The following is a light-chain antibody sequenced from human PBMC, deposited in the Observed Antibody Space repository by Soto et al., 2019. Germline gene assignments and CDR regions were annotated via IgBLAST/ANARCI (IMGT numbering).Light chain of an antibody. V-gene: IGKV4-1*01. CDR1: RTGLSTAANHNF. Sequence: DIAMTQSPDSLVVSLGEMATINCKSGRTGLSTAANHNFLAWYQQRPGQPPKLLLHDSSTHAPRVPDRFIGSGSATEFTLTVAGLEPEAVAVYYCHQYYVSPYSFGQGNRLAS. J-gene: IGKJ2*01. CDR2: DSS. CDR3: HQYYVSPYS.